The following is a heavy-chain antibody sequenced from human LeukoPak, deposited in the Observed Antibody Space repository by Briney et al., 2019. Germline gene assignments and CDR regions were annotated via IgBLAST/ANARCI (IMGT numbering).Heavy chain of an antibody. Sequence: PGGSLRLSCAASGFTFSSHWMHWVRQPPGKGLVWVSHIKSDGSFTNYADSVKGRFTISRDNAKNTLYLQMNSLRPEDTAVYYCARGTGAFDIWGQGTKVTVSS. V-gene: IGHV3-74*01. CDR1: GFTFSSHW. CDR3: ARGTGAFDI. CDR2: IKSDGSFT. J-gene: IGHJ3*02. D-gene: IGHD1-1*01.